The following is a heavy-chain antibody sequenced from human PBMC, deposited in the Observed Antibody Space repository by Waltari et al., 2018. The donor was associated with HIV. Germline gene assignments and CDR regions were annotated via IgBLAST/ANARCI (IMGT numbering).Heavy chain of an antibody. V-gene: IGHV4-39*01. CDR1: GGSLSSSSYY. CDR2: IYYSGST. J-gene: IGHJ5*01. CDR3: ARHVRSSIWFDY. D-gene: IGHD3-10*02. Sequence: QLQLQESGPGLVKPSETLSLTCAVSGGSLSSSSYYWGWIRQPPGKGLEWIGSIYYSGSTYYNPSLKSRVTISVDTSKNQFSLKLSSVTAADTAVYYCARHVRSSIWFDYWGQGTLVTVSS.